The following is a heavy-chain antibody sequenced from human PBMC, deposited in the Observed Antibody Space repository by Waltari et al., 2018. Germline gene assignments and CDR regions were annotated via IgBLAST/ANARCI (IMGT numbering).Heavy chain of an antibody. CDR2: IYYSGST. Sequence: QLQLQESGPGLVKPSETLSLTCTVSGGSISSSSYYWGWIRQPPGKGLEWIGSIYYSGSTYYNPSLKGRVTISLDTSKNQFSRKLSSVTAADTAVYYCARHEGIAAALFDYWGQGTLVTVSS. CDR3: ARHEGIAAALFDY. J-gene: IGHJ4*02. CDR1: GGSISSSSYY. D-gene: IGHD6-13*01. V-gene: IGHV4-39*01.